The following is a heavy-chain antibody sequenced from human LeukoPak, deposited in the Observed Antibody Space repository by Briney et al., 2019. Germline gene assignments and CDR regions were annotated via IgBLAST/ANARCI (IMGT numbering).Heavy chain of an antibody. CDR2: IYYSGST. Sequence: PSETLSLTCTVSGGSISRSNYYWDWIRQPPGKGLEWIGSIYYSGSTYYNPSLKSRVTISVDTSKNQFSLKLRSVTAADTAVYYCARVVGATPVHYFDYWGQGTLVTVSS. CDR3: ARVVGATPVHYFDY. J-gene: IGHJ4*02. D-gene: IGHD1-26*01. V-gene: IGHV4-39*07. CDR1: GGSISRSNYY.